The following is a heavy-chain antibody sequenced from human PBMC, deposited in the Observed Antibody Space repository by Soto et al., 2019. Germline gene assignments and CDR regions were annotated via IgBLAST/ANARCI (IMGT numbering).Heavy chain of an antibody. D-gene: IGHD4-4*01. CDR3: AKAIRVTVDY. CDR1: GFTFSIYA. CDR2: ISCSGANT. Sequence: PGGSLRLSCATSGFTFSIYAMSWVRQAPGKGLEWVSAISCSGANTYYADSVKGRFTISRDNSKNTLYLQMNSLRAEDTAVYYCAKAIRVTVDYWGQGTLVTVSS. J-gene: IGHJ4*02. V-gene: IGHV3-23*01.